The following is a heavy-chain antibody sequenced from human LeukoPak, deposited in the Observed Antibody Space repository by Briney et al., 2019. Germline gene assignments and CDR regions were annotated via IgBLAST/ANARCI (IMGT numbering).Heavy chain of an antibody. J-gene: IGHJ6*03. CDR1: GYTFTSYG. CDR3: ARVPRIYTKYTSSDDYMDV. V-gene: IGHV1-18*01. CDR2: ISAYNGNT. Sequence: GASVKVSCKASGYTFTSYGISWVRQAPGQGLEWMGWISAYNGNTNYAQKVQGRVIMTTDTSTSTAYMDLRSLRSDDTAVYYCARVPRIYTKYTSSDDYMDVWGKGTTVTVSS. D-gene: IGHD2-2*01.